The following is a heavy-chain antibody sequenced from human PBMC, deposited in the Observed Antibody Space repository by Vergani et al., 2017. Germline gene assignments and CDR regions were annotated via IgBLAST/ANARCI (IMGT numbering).Heavy chain of an antibody. CDR3: ARGGYCSSTSCYRYFAFDI. D-gene: IGHD2-2*01. J-gene: IGHJ3*02. Sequence: EVQLVESGGGLIQPGGSLRLSCAASGFTFSSYSMNWVRQAPGKGLEWVSSISSSSSYIYYADSVKGRFTLSRDNAKNSLYLQMNSLRAEDTAVYYCARGGYCSSTSCYRYFAFDIWGQGTMVTVSS. CDR2: ISSSSSYI. CDR1: GFTFSSYS. V-gene: IGHV3-21*01.